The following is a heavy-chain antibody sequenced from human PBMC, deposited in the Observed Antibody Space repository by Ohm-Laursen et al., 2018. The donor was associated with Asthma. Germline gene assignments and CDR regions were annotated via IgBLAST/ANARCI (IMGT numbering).Heavy chain of an antibody. Sequence: SLRLSCAAPGYTFSRYSIHWVRQVPGKGLEWVASISTASTFIYYADSVRGRFTTSRDIAKNSVYLQMNSLRAEDTALYYCARIGPEWELPGREYSLHHWGQGTQVTVSS. J-gene: IGHJ1*01. D-gene: IGHD1-26*01. CDR1: GYTFSRYS. V-gene: IGHV3-21*01. CDR3: ARIGPEWELPGREYSLHH. CDR2: ISTASTFI.